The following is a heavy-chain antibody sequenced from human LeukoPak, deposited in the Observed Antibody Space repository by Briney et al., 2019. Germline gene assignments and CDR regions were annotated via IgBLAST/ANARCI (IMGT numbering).Heavy chain of an antibody. J-gene: IGHJ4*02. V-gene: IGHV3-21*01. Sequence: GGSLILSCPASGVTFSIYSMTFVRKAPGKGLECHSSISSSSSYIYYAYSVKGRFTISRENGKNSMYLQMNSHTAEDTAVYYCATIRMVSPAGGSYYYFDYWGQGTLVTVSS. CDR2: ISSSSSYI. CDR3: ATIRMVSPAGGSYYYFDY. CDR1: GVTFSIYS. D-gene: IGHD3-16*01.